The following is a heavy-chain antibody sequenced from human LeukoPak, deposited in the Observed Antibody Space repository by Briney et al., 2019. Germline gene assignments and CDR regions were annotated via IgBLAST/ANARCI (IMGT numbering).Heavy chain of an antibody. CDR2: IAYDGSRA. CDR3: TRYNNDHFDY. Sequence: PGGSLRLSCAGSGFTFGGYGMHWFRQTPGKGLEWVAVIAYDGSRAFYADSVKGRFTISRDNSKNTMSVQMDDLGAEDMAVYYCTRYNNDHFDYWGQGTLVTVSS. J-gene: IGHJ4*02. V-gene: IGHV3-33*01. D-gene: IGHD1-14*01. CDR1: GFTFGGYG.